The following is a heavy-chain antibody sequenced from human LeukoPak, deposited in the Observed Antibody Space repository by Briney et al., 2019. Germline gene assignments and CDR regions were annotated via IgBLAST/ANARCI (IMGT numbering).Heavy chain of an antibody. V-gene: IGHV4-59*08. Sequence: SETLSLTCTVSGGSISSYYWSWIRQPPGKGLEWIGYIYYSGSTNYNPSLKSRVTISVDTSKKQFSLKLSSVTAADTAVYYCATCSGGSCYSAFDIWGQGTMVTVSS. D-gene: IGHD2-15*01. CDR1: GGSISSYY. CDR3: ATCSGGSCYSAFDI. CDR2: IYYSGST. J-gene: IGHJ3*02.